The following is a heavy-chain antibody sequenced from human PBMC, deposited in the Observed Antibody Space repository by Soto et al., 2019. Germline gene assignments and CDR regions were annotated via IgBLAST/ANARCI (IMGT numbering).Heavy chain of an antibody. Sequence: EVQLVESGGGLVQPGGSLRLSCAASGFTFSGYWMSWVRQAPGKGLEWVANIKQDGSEQFYVDSVKGRFTISRDNAKNSLYLQMYSVRAEDTAVYYCAREAVWGQGTTVTVSS. CDR3: AREAV. CDR1: GFTFSGYW. CDR2: IKQDGSEQ. V-gene: IGHV3-7*05. J-gene: IGHJ6*02.